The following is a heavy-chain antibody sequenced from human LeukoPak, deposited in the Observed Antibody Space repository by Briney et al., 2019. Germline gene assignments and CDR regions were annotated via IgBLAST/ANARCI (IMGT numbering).Heavy chain of an antibody. D-gene: IGHD3-10*01. CDR2: INTNTGNP. V-gene: IGHV7-4-1*02. CDR1: GYTFTSYA. CDR3: AKQSLGEPNMPYNWFDP. J-gene: IGHJ5*02. Sequence: ASVKVSCKASGYTFTSYAMNWVRQAPGQGLEWMGWINTNTGNPTYAQGFTGRFVFSLDTSVSTAYLQISSLKAEDTAVYYCAKQSLGEPNMPYNWFDPWGQGTLVTVSS.